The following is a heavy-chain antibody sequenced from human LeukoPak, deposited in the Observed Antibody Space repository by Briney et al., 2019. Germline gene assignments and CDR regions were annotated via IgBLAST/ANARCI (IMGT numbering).Heavy chain of an antibody. CDR3: AVSGYSSSWLLYYYYYYMDV. D-gene: IGHD6-13*01. V-gene: IGHV3-30*03. CDR2: ISYDGSNK. Sequence: GGSLRLSCAASGFTFSSYGMHWVRQAPGKGLEWVAVISYDGSNKYYADSVKGRFTISRDNSKNTLYLQMNSLRAEDTAVYYCAVSGYSSSWLLYYYYYYMDVWGKGTTVTVSS. CDR1: GFTFSSYG. J-gene: IGHJ6*03.